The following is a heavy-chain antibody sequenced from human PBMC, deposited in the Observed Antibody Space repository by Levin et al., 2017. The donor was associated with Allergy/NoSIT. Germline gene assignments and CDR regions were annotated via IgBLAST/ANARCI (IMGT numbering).Heavy chain of an antibody. D-gene: IGHD6-6*01. CDR3: ARGLGIAARFPGY. J-gene: IGHJ4*02. CDR2: MNPNSGNT. CDR1: GYTFTSYD. Sequence: GESLKISCKASGYTFTSYDINWVRQATGQGLEWMGWMNPNSGNTGYAQKFQGRVTMTRNTSISTAYMELSSLRSEDTAVYYCARGLGIAARFPGYWGQGTLVTVSS. V-gene: IGHV1-8*01.